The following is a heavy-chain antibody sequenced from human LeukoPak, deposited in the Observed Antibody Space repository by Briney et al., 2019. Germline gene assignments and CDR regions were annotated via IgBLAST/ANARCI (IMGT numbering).Heavy chain of an antibody. D-gene: IGHD4-17*01. CDR2: IYYSGST. V-gene: IGHV4-59*01. J-gene: IGHJ6*03. CDR3: AKGGVTPDYGDLRAYYYYYMDV. Sequence: SETLSLTCTVSGGSISSYYWSWIRQPPGKGLEWIGYIYYSGSTNYNPSLKSRVTISVDTSKNQFSLKLSSVTAADTAVYYCAKGGVTPDYGDLRAYYYYYMDVWGKGTTVTVSS. CDR1: GGSISSYY.